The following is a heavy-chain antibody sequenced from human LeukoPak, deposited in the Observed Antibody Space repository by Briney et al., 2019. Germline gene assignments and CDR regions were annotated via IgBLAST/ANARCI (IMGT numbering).Heavy chain of an antibody. J-gene: IGHJ4*02. CDR2: IYYSGST. D-gene: IGHD4-17*01. Sequence: SETLSLTCTVSGGSISSYYWSWIRQPPGKGLEWIGYIYYSGSTNYNPSLKSRVTISVDTSKNQFSLKLSSVTAADTAVYYCARARYGDYALFDYWGQGTLVTVSS. CDR1: GGSISSYY. V-gene: IGHV4-59*01. CDR3: ARARYGDYALFDY.